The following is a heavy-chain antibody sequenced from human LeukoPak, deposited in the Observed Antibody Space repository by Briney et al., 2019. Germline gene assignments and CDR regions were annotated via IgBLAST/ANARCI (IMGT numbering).Heavy chain of an antibody. J-gene: IGHJ4*02. V-gene: IGHV3-33*01. CDR2: IWDDGSNK. Sequence: GGSLRLSCVASGFTFSNYGMHWVRQAPGMGLEWVAVIWDDGSNKNYRDSGRGRFTISRDNFKNTLYLEMNSLRAEDTAVYYCATARNNYDYSGFSALDYWGQGTLVTVAS. CDR1: GFTFSNYG. CDR3: ATARNNYDYSGFSALDY. D-gene: IGHD3-22*01.